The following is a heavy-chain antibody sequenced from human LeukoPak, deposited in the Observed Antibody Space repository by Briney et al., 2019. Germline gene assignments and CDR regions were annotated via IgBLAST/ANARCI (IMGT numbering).Heavy chain of an antibody. Sequence: GGSLTLAWAASGFTVSSYAMRWVRQAPGKGLEWVSAISVGGGRTYYAASVKGRFSIYRDTSKNSLYLQIHSLTAEEPAVYSCAKISYYDFWRGYPFDYWGQGTLVTVSS. J-gene: IGHJ4*02. CDR1: GFTVSSYA. V-gene: IGHV3-23*01. D-gene: IGHD3-3*01. CDR3: AKISYYDFWRGYPFDY. CDR2: ISVGGGRT.